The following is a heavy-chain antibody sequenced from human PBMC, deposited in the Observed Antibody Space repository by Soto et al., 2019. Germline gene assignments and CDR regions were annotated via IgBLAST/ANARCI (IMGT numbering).Heavy chain of an antibody. CDR2: VDPRDGST. D-gene: IGHD6-25*01. V-gene: IGHV1-46*02. CDR1: GYIFNTYS. Sequence: QVQLVQSGAEMKRPGASVILSCKASGYIFNTYSSHWVRQTSGQGHEWMAKVDPRDGSTGYAQKFRGRVSMAWDTSTGTGSMEVSSLTSDDTATYYCARVRSSGREFDYWGQGTKVTVSS. CDR3: ARVRSSGREFDY. J-gene: IGHJ4*02.